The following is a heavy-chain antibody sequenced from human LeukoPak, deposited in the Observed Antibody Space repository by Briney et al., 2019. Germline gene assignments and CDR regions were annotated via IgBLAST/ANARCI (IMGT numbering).Heavy chain of an antibody. D-gene: IGHD2-15*01. J-gene: IGHJ2*01. Sequence: PSETLSLTCSVSGGAMSAYYWSWIRQPAGKGLEWIGRIYSSGSTNYNPSLRSRVTLSLDMSKKQSSLNLSSVTAADSAVYYCVRGPTSVALRNWYFDVWGRGTLLTVSS. CDR1: GGAMSAYY. CDR2: IYSSGST. V-gene: IGHV4-4*07. CDR3: VRGPTSVALRNWYFDV.